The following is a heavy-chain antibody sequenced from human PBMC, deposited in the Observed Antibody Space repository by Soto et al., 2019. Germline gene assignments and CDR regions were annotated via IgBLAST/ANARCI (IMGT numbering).Heavy chain of an antibody. CDR1: GFSLSSTRMA. D-gene: IGHD6-19*01. CDR2: IYWDDEK. Sequence: QITLKASGPTLVKPTQNLTLTCTFSGFSLSSTRMAVGWIRQPPGKALEWLALIYWDDEKRYSPFLKSRLTITKDTSKNHVVLTMSNMDPVDTARYYWAHIVVAGLGYYFDYWGQGTLVTVSS. V-gene: IGHV2-5*02. J-gene: IGHJ4*02. CDR3: AHIVVAGLGYYFDY.